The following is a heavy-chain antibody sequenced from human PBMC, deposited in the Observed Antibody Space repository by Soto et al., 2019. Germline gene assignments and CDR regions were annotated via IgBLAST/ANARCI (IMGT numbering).Heavy chain of an antibody. CDR3: ASSSSWFLYFDY. J-gene: IGHJ4*02. CDR2: IYYSGST. CDR1: GDSISSSGVY. Sequence: SETLSLTCAVSGDSISSSGVYWGWIRQPPGKGLEWIGSIYYSGSTYYNPSLKSRVTISVDTSKSQFSLKMRSVTAADTAVYYCASSSSWFLYFDYWGQGTLVTVSS. D-gene: IGHD6-13*01. V-gene: IGHV4-39*01.